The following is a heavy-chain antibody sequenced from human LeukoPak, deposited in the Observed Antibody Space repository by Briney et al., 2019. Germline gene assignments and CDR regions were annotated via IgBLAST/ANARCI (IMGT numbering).Heavy chain of an antibody. Sequence: SETPSPTCSVSGGSISRSSYYRTWIRQSPGRGLEWIGNTYYSGSTLYNPSLKSRVTISVDTSKNQFSLRLTSVTAADTAVYYCARPRGDLWGGYDYWGQGGIVTVSP. CDR2: TYYSGST. CDR1: GGSISRSSYY. CDR3: ARPRGDLWGGYDY. V-gene: IGHV4-39*01. D-gene: IGHD3-3*01. J-gene: IGHJ4*02.